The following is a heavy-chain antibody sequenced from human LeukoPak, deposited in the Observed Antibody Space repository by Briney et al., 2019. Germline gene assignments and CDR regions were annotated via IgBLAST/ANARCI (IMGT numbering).Heavy chain of an antibody. V-gene: IGHV4-38-2*02. Sequence: KPSETLSLTCAVSGYSISSGYYWGWIRQPPGKGLEWIGSIYHSGSTYHNPSLKSRVTISVDTSKNQFSLKLSSVTAADTAVYYCARDLIAEENYYYYYYMDVWGKGTTVTVSS. D-gene: IGHD6-13*01. CDR3: ARDLIAEENYYYYYYMDV. CDR2: IYHSGST. CDR1: GYSISSGYY. J-gene: IGHJ6*03.